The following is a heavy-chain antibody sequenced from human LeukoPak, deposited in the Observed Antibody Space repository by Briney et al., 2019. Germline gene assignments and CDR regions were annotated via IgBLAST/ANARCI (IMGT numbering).Heavy chain of an antibody. D-gene: IGHD5-18*01. CDR1: GYTFTGYY. Sequence: ASVKVSCKASGYTFTGYYMHWVRQAPGQGLEWMGWINPNSGGTNYAQKFQGRVTMTRDTSISTAYMELSRLGSDDTAVYYCARGSNVDTAMVSFRPWGQGTLVTVSS. CDR3: ARGSNVDTAMVSFRP. J-gene: IGHJ5*02. CDR2: INPNSGGT. V-gene: IGHV1-2*02.